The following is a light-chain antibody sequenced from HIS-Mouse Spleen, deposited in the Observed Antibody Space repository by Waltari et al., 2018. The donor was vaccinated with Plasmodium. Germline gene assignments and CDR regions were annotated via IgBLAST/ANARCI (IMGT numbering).Light chain of an antibody. J-gene: IGLJ1*01. CDR3: SSYAGSNNYV. CDR2: EVS. Sequence: QSALTQPPSASGSPGQSVTISCTGTRSDVGGYTYVSWYQQHPGKAPKRMIYEVSKRPSGVPDRFSGSKSGNTASLTVSGLQAEDEADYYCSSYAGSNNYVFGTGTKVTVL. V-gene: IGLV2-8*01. CDR1: RSDVGGYTY.